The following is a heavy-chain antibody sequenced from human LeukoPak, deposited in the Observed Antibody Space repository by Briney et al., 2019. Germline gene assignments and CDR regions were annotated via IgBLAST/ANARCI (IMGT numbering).Heavy chain of an antibody. V-gene: IGHV1-8*03. J-gene: IGHJ5*02. CDR2: MNPKSGDT. CDR3: ARDGRGSRSSWFDL. Sequence: ASVQVTCKASGYSFVNYDINGVRQATGQRREWMGWMNPKSGDTGYSQKFQDRVFITRDTSINTASMELSSLGSDDTAVYYCARDGRGSRSSWFDLWGQGTLVIVSS. D-gene: IGHD3-10*01. CDR1: GYSFVNYD.